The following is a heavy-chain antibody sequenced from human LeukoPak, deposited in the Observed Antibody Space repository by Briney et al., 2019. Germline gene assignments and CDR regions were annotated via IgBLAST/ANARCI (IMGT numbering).Heavy chain of an antibody. Sequence: GGSLRLSCAASGFTFSSYEMNWVRQAPGKGLEWVSYISSSGSTIYYAESVKGRFIISRDNAKNSVFLQMSSLRPEDTAVYYCARGEYHQDGIGYNRFDNWGQGALVTVSS. D-gene: IGHD5-18*01. CDR2: ISSSGSTI. V-gene: IGHV3-48*03. CDR1: GFTFSSYE. J-gene: IGHJ4*02. CDR3: ARGEYHQDGIGYNRFDN.